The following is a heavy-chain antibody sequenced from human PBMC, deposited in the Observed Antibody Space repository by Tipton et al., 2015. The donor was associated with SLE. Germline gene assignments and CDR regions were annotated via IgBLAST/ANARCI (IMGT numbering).Heavy chain of an antibody. V-gene: IGHV4-59*07. D-gene: IGHD1-26*01. CDR2: IYYSGST. J-gene: IGHJ4*02. Sequence: TLSLTCTVSGGSISSYYWSWIRQPPGKGLEWIGYIYYSGSTNYNPSLKSRVTISVDTSKNQFSLKLSSVTAADTAVYYCARGGGGSYYVKDDWGQGTLVPVSS. CDR3: ARGGGGSYYVKDD. CDR1: GGSISSYY.